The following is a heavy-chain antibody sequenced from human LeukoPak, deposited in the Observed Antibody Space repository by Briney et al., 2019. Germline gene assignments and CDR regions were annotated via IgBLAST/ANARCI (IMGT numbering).Heavy chain of an antibody. V-gene: IGHV3-23*01. CDR3: AKDIDSNRPTLFDY. CDR1: GFTFFDYA. J-gene: IGHJ4*02. CDR2: ISGSGGTA. D-gene: IGHD4-11*01. Sequence: QSGGSLRLSCAASGFTFFDYAMSWVRQAPGGGLEGVSSISGSGGTAPYVDSVKGRFTVSRDNAKNSLYLQMNSLRAEDTALYYCAKDIDSNRPTLFDYWGQGTLVTVSS.